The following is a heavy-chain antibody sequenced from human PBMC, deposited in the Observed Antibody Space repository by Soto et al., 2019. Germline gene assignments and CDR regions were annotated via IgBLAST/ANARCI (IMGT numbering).Heavy chain of an antibody. CDR2: IYGNDEK. J-gene: IGHJ4*02. V-gene: IGHV2-5*01. CDR3: AHDHAYDSSAFDY. CDR1: GFSLSSSGEA. Sequence: SGPTLVNPTQTLTLTCTFSGFSLSSSGEAVGWIRQPPGKALEWLALIYGNDEKRYSPSLKSRLTITKDTSKNQVLLTMTNMDPADSATYFCAHDHAYDSSAFDYWGQGILVTV. D-gene: IGHD3-22*01.